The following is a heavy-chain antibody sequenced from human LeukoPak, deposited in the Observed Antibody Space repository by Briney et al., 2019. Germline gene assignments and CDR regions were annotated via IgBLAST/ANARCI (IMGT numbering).Heavy chain of an antibody. D-gene: IGHD1-14*01. J-gene: IGHJ5*02. Sequence: SETPSLTCAVSGGSISGYYWSWIRQPPGKGLEWIGYIYYSGSTNYSPSLKSRVTISLDTSKNQFSLKLSSVTAADTAVYYCARLVTGKTNWFDPWGQGTLVTVSS. V-gene: IGHV4-59*08. CDR2: IYYSGST. CDR1: GGSISGYY. CDR3: ARLVTGKTNWFDP.